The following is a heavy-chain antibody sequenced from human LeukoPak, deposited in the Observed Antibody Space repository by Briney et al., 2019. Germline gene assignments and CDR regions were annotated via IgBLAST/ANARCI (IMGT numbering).Heavy chain of an antibody. Sequence: SETLSLTCTVSGGSFSSSTYHGGWIRQPPGKGLEWIGTIFYTRSTYYYNPSLKSRVTISVDTSKNQFSLKLTSVTAADTAVYYCAIYITTAADYWGQGTLVTVSS. D-gene: IGHD6-13*01. CDR3: AIYITTAADY. V-gene: IGHV4-39*01. CDR2: IFYTRSTY. J-gene: IGHJ4*02. CDR1: GGSFSSSTYH.